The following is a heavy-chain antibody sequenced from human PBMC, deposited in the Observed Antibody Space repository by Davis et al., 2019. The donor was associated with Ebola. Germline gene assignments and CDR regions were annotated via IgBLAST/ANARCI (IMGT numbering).Heavy chain of an antibody. CDR1: GFTFSTYA. CDR3: TKDRWEFPGPWDY. J-gene: IGHJ4*02. Sequence: PGGSLRLSCAASGFTFSTYAMSWVRQAPGKGLEWVSSISGSGGTTYYADSVKGRFTISRDNSKNTEYLQMNSLRVEDTAVYYCTKDRWEFPGPWDYWGQGTLVTVSS. CDR2: ISGSGGTT. V-gene: IGHV3-23*01. D-gene: IGHD1-1*01.